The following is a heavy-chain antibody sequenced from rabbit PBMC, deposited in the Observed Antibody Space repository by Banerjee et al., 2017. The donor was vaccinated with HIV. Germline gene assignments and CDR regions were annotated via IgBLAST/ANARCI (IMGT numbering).Heavy chain of an antibody. CDR3: HL. Sequence: QQQLEESGGGLVKPGGTLTLTCKASGIDFSNYFYMCWVRQAPGKGLELIACIYTTSGSTWYASWAKGRFTISQSTSLTAADTATYWCAGDYGGDSNYHLWGPGTLVTVS. D-gene: IGHD8-1*01. CDR2: IYTTSGST. J-gene: IGHJ4*01. CDR1: GIDFSNYFY. V-gene: IGHV1S43*01.